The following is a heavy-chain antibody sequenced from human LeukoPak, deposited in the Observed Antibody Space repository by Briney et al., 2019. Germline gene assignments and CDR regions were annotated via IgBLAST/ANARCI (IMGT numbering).Heavy chain of an antibody. V-gene: IGHV1-2*02. CDR2: INPNSGGT. CDR3: ARDASYGLGLQN. CDR1: GYTVTGYY. Sequence: ASVKVSCKASGYTVTGYYMHWVRHAPGQGLECMGWINPNSGGTNYAQKFQGRVTMTRDTSISTAYMELSRLRSDDTAVYYCARDASYGLGLQNWGQGTLVTVSS. J-gene: IGHJ1*01. D-gene: IGHD5-12*01.